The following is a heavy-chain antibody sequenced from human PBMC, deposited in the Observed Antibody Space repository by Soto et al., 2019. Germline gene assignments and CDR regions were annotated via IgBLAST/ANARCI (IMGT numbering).Heavy chain of an antibody. V-gene: IGHV4-59*01. CDR2: IFASGST. J-gene: IGHJ4*02. CDR3: ARAAGSGSPDY. D-gene: IGHD1-26*01. Sequence: SETLSLTCTVSGDSIDSYLWTWIRQPPGQGLEWIGYIFASGSTKYNPNLSSRATISVDTPKNQFSLKLRSVTAADTAVYYCARAAGSGSPDYWGQGMLVTVSS. CDR1: GDSIDSYL.